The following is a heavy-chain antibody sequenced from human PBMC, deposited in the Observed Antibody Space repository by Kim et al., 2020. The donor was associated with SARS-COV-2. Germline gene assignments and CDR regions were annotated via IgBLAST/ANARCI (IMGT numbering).Heavy chain of an antibody. CDR2: INHSGST. CDR1: GGSFSGYY. J-gene: IGHJ4*02. D-gene: IGHD2-15*01. CDR3: ARGGVFEMVAAAYYFDY. Sequence: SETLSLTCAVYGGSFSGYYWSWIRQPPGKGLEWIGEINHSGSTNYNASLKSRVTISVDTSKNQFSLKLSSVTAADTAVYYCARGGVFEMVAAAYYFDYWGQGTLVTVSS. V-gene: IGHV4-34*01.